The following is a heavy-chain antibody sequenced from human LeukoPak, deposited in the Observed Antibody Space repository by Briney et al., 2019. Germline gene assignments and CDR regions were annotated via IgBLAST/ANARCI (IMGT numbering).Heavy chain of an antibody. Sequence: GESLKISCKGSGYSFTSYWIGWVRQMPGKGLEWMGIIYPGDSDIRYSPSFQGQVTISADKSISTAYLQWSSLKASDTAMYYCATHIVVVPAADLGYGYFDYWGQGTLVTVSS. CDR1: GYSFTSYW. V-gene: IGHV5-51*01. D-gene: IGHD2-2*01. CDR2: IYPGDSDI. CDR3: ATHIVVVPAADLGYGYFDY. J-gene: IGHJ4*02.